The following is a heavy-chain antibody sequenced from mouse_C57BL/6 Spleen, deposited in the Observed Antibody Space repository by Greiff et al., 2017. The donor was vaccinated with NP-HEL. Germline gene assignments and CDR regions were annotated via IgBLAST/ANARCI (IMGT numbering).Heavy chain of an antibody. CDR3: ARHGYDYDEEYYFDY. Sequence: EVKLVESGGGLVKPGGSLKLSCAASGFTFSSYTMSWVRQTPEKRLEWVATISGGGGNTYYPDSVKGRFTISRDNAKNTLYLQMSSLRSEDTALYYCARHGYDYDEEYYFDYWGQGTTLTVSS. CDR2: ISGGGGNT. D-gene: IGHD2-4*01. CDR1: GFTFSSYT. V-gene: IGHV5-9*01. J-gene: IGHJ2*01.